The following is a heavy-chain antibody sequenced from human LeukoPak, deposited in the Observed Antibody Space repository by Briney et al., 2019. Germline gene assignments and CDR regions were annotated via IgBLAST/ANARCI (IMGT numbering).Heavy chain of an antibody. CDR1: GFTFSSYA. D-gene: IGHD3-10*01. V-gene: IGHV3-23*01. J-gene: IGHJ3*02. CDR2: ISGSGVST. CDR3: VKSATMVRGVNDAFDI. Sequence: PGGSLRLSCAASGFTFSSYAMSWVRQAPGKGLEWVSAISGSGVSTYYADSVKGRFTISRDNSKNTLYLQMNSLRAEDTAVYYCVKSATMVRGVNDAFDIWGQGTMVTVSS.